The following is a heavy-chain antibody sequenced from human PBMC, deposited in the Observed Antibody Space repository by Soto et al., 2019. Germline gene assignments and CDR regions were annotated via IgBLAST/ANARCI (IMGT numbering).Heavy chain of an antibody. Sequence: QVQLVQSGAEVKKPGSSVKVSCKASGGTFSSYAISWVRQAPGQGLEWMGGIIPIFGTANYAQKFQGIVTITADESTSTAYMELSSLRSEDTAVYYCASPAHIVGATGYFQHWGQGTLVTVSS. CDR3: ASPAHIVGATGYFQH. D-gene: IGHD1-26*01. J-gene: IGHJ1*01. CDR2: IIPIFGTA. CDR1: GGTFSSYA. V-gene: IGHV1-69*01.